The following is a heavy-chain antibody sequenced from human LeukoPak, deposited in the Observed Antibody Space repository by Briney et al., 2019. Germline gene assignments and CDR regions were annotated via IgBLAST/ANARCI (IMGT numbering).Heavy chain of an antibody. CDR3: ARAGVPAATYYYYYYMDV. V-gene: IGHV3-21*01. CDR1: GFTFSSYS. J-gene: IGHJ6*03. Sequence: GGSLRLSCAASGFTFSSYSMNWVRQAPGKGLEWVSSISSSSSYIYYADSVKGRFTISRDNAKNSLYLQMNSLRAEDTAVYYCARAGVPAATYYYYYYMDVWGKGATVTVSS. CDR2: ISSSSSYI. D-gene: IGHD2-2*01.